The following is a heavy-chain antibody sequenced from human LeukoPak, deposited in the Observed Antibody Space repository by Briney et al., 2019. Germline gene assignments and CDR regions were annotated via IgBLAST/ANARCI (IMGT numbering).Heavy chain of an antibody. CDR1: GFTLRNHD. CDR3: VRGTGY. J-gene: IGHJ4*02. Sequence: PGGSLRLSCAASGFTLRNHDMNWVRQAPGKGLEWVANIKQDGSEKYYVDSVKGRFTISRDNAKNSLYLQMNSLRAEDTAVYYCVRGTGYWGQGTLVTVSS. V-gene: IGHV3-7*03. CDR2: IKQDGSEK.